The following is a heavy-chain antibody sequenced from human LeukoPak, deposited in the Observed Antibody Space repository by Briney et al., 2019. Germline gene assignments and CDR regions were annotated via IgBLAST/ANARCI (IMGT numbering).Heavy chain of an antibody. CDR3: AKASSGWSEEVDY. D-gene: IGHD6-13*01. Sequence: PGGSLRLSCAASGFSLDDYAMYWVRQAPEKGLEWVSLTSGDGGSTYYADSVKGRFTISRDNSKNSLYLQMNSLRTEDTSLYYCAKASSGWSEEVDYWGQGTLVTVSS. CDR1: GFSLDDYA. CDR2: TSGDGGST. V-gene: IGHV3-43*02. J-gene: IGHJ4*02.